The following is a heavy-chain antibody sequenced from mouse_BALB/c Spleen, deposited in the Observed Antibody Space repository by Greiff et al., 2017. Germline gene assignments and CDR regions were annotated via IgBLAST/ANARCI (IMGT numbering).Heavy chain of an antibody. J-gene: IGHJ4*01. CDR3: ARAAYGNYLYAMDF. Sequence: DVKLVESGGGLVKPGGSLKLSCAASGFTFSSYAMSWVRQTPEKRLEWVASISSGGSTYYPDSVKGRFTISRDNARNILYLQMSSLRSEDTAMYYCARAAYGNYLYAMDFWGQGTTVTVSS. V-gene: IGHV5-6-5*01. D-gene: IGHD2-10*02. CDR2: ISSGGST. CDR1: GFTFSSYA.